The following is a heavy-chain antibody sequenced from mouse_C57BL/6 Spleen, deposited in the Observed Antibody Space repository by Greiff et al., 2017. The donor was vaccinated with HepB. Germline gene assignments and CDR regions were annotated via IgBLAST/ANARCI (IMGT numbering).Heavy chain of an antibody. Sequence: VQLQQSGPGLVKPSQSLSLTCSVTGYSITSGYYWNWIRQFPGNKLEWMGYISYDGSNNYNPSLKNRISITRDTSKNQFFLKLNSVTTEDTATYYCARERNDGYPFDYWGQGTTLTVSS. CDR3: ARERNDGYPFDY. J-gene: IGHJ2*01. V-gene: IGHV3-6*01. CDR2: ISYDGSN. CDR1: GYSITSGYY. D-gene: IGHD2-3*01.